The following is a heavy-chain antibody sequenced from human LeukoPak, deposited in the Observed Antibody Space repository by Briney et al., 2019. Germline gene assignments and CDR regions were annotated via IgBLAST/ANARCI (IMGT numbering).Heavy chain of an antibody. CDR3: ARVVGGDPEYNWFDP. J-gene: IGHJ5*02. Sequence: SETLSLTCTVSGGSISSSTYYWGWIRQPPGKGLEWIGNIYYNGSTYYNPSLKSRVTISVDTSKNQFSLKLSSVTAADTAVYYCARVVGGDPEYNWFDPWGQGTLVTVSS. V-gene: IGHV4-39*07. CDR2: IYYNGST. CDR1: GGSISSSTYY. D-gene: IGHD1-26*01.